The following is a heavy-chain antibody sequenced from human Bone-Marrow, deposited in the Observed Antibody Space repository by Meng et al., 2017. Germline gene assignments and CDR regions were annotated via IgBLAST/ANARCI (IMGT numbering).Heavy chain of an antibody. V-gene: IGHV1-2*06. CDR2: INPKSGDT. J-gene: IGHJ4*02. CDR1: GYTFPDYW. D-gene: IGHD6-13*01. Sequence: QGQLVQSGAEVKKPGASWKVSCKASGYTFPDYWLHWVRRAPGQGLEWMGRINPKSGDTHYAQRFQGRVTMTGDTSISTAYMELSGLRSDDTAMYYCARDEDISAAGKLFGDYWGQGTLVTVSS. CDR3: ARDEDISAAGKLFGDY.